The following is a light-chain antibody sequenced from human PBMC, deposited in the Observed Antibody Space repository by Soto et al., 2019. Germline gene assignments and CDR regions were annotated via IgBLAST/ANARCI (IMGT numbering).Light chain of an antibody. V-gene: IGKV3-11*01. CDR3: QQRNDWRRGT. J-gene: IGKJ5*01. CDR2: DAS. CDR1: QSVSSR. Sequence: ETVLTQSPGTLSLSPGERATLSCRASQSVSSRLAWYQHKPGQAPRLLIYDASNRATGVPARFSGSGSGTDFTLTISSLEPEDFAVYYCQQRNDWRRGTFGQGTRLEIK.